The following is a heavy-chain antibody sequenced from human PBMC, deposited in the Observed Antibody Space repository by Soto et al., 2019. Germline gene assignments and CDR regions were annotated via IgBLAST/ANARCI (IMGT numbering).Heavy chain of an antibody. V-gene: IGHV2-5*01. J-gene: IGHJ4*02. CDR3: AHGDPLDFRY. D-gene: IGHD3-10*01. Sequence: QITLKESGSTLVKPTQTLTLTCTFSGFSLSSSGVAVGWIRQPPGKALEWLALIYWNGIERYSPSLKSRLTITKDTSENQVVLTMTNMDPVDTATYFCAHGDPLDFRYWGQGTLVTVSP. CDR1: GFSLSSSGVA. CDR2: IYWNGIE.